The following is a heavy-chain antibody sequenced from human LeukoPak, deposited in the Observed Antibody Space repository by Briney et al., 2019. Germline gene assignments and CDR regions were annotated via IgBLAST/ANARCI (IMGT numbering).Heavy chain of an antibody. CDR3: ARHGQGPLIPLDY. Sequence: SQTLSLNCTVSDSPISGYYWTKNRQSPANGQDLTGYIFYSGSTNYNPSLKGRGTISVDRSKNQFSLTLYSLTAADTAVYFCARHGQGPLIPLDYWGQGILVTVS. CDR2: IFYSGST. D-gene: IGHD3-16*01. CDR1: DSPISGYY. V-gene: IGHV4-59*08. J-gene: IGHJ4*02.